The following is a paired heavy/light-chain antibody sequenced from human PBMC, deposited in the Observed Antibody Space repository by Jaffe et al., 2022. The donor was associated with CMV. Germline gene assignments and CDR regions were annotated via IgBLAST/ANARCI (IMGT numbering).Light chain of an antibody. J-gene: IGKJ4*01. CDR2: DAS. CDR3: QQRVYWPLT. V-gene: IGKV3-11*01. CDR1: QSVSSY. Sequence: EIVLTQSPATLSLSPGESATLSCRASQSVSSYLAWYQQKPGQAPRLLIYDASNRATGIPARFSGSGSGTDFTLTISSLEPEDFAIYYCQQRVYWPLTFGGGTKVEIK.
Heavy chain of an antibody. CDR3: ATALGSYSHFDY. J-gene: IGHJ4*02. CDR1: GFTFSNYA. D-gene: IGHD1-26*01. Sequence: EVQLLESGGDFVQPGGSLRLSCAASGFTFSNYAMYWVRQAPGKGLKWVSSISAGGGNTYYTDSVKGRFTISRDNSKNTFYLQMHSLRAEDTAVYYCATALGSYSHFDYWGQGTLVTVSS. CDR2: ISAGGGNT. V-gene: IGHV3-23*01.